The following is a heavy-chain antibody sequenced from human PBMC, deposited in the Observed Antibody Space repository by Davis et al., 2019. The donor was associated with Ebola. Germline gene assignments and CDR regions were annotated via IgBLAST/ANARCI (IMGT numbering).Heavy chain of an antibody. V-gene: IGHV4-59*01. CDR2: IYYSGST. CDR3: ARVFGGPFDY. D-gene: IGHD3-16*01. CDR1: GGSISSYY. J-gene: IGHJ4*02. Sequence: MPSETLSLTCTVSGGSISSYYWSWIRQPPGKGLEWIGYIYYSGSTNYNPSLKSRVTISVDTSKNQFSLKLSSVTAADTAVYYCARVFGGPFDYWGQGTLVTVSS.